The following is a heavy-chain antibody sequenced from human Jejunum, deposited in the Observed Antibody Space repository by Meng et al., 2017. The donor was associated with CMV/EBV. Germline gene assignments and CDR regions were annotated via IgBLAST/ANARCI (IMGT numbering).Heavy chain of an antibody. Sequence: FSINGMQWVRQAPGQGLEWFGRIRNTANSYTTLYAASVKDRFTFSRDDSKNSVFLQMNSLKTEDTAVYYCTRVRKGLAGQTTLDYWGQGTLVTVSS. V-gene: IGHV3-72*01. D-gene: IGHD1-7*01. CDR3: TRVRKGLAGQTTLDY. J-gene: IGHJ4*02. CDR2: IRNTANSYTT. CDR1: FSING.